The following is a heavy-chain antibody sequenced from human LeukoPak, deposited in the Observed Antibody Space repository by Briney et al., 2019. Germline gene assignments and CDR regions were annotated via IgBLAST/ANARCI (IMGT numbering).Heavy chain of an antibody. V-gene: IGHV3-33*06. CDR3: AKDGLFDSTGYYYDD. Sequence: PGGSLRLSCAASGFTFSTYGMNWVRQAPGKGLERVAVIWYDGSQRHYADSVKGRFTISRDNSKNTLYLQMNSLRAEDTAVYYCAKDGLFDSTGYYYDDWGQGTLVTVSS. J-gene: IGHJ4*02. CDR2: IWYDGSQR. D-gene: IGHD3-9*01. CDR1: GFTFSTYG.